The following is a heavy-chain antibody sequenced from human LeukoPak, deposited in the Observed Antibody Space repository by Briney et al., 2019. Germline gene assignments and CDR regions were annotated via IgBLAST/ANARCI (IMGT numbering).Heavy chain of an antibody. V-gene: IGHV3-23*01. Sequence: PGGSLRLSCAASGFTFSSYAMSWVRQAPGKGLEWVSAISGSGGSTYYADSVKGRFTISRDNSKNTLYLQMNSLRAEDTAVYYCAKDVRYYYDRGGYHPDAFDIWGQGTMVTVSS. D-gene: IGHD3-22*01. J-gene: IGHJ3*02. CDR1: GFTFSSYA. CDR3: AKDVRYYYDRGGYHPDAFDI. CDR2: ISGSGGST.